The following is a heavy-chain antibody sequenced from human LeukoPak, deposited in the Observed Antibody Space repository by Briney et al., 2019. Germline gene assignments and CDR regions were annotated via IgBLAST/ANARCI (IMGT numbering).Heavy chain of an antibody. CDR2: ISGSGSTI. CDR3: ARDARQQLVERFDY. Sequence: GGSLRLSCAASGFTFSNYAMSWVRQAPGKGLEWVSGISGSGSTIYYADSVKGRFTISRDNAKNSLYLQMNSLRAEDTAVYYCARDARQQLVERFDYWGQGTLVTVSS. V-gene: IGHV3-11*01. CDR1: GFTFSNYA. D-gene: IGHD6-13*01. J-gene: IGHJ4*02.